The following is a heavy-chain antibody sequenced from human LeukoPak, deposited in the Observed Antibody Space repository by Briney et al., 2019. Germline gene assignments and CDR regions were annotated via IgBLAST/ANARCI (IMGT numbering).Heavy chain of an antibody. CDR1: GYSFTTYW. D-gene: IGHD1-1*01. CDR3: ARHETGPYFDY. V-gene: IGHV5-51*01. J-gene: IGHJ4*02. Sequence: GESLKISCKGSGYSFTTYWIGWVRQMPGKSLECMGIIYPDDSDTRYSPSFQGQVTISADKSISTAYLQWSSLKASDTAMYYCARHETGPYFDYWGQGTLVTVSS. CDR2: IYPDDSDT.